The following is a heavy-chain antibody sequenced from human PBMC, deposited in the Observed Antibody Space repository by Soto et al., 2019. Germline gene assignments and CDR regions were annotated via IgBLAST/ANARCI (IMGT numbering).Heavy chain of an antibody. CDR3: AREGGGWNYEGWFDP. D-gene: IGHD1-7*01. Sequence: QVQLQESGPGLVKPSETLSLTCTVSGGSVSSGSYYWSWIRQPPGKGLEWIGYIYYSGSTNYNPSLKSRVTISGDTSKNQFSLKLSSVTAADTAVYYCAREGGGWNYEGWFDPWGQGTLVTVSS. CDR1: GGSVSSGSYY. CDR2: IYYSGST. J-gene: IGHJ5*02. V-gene: IGHV4-61*01.